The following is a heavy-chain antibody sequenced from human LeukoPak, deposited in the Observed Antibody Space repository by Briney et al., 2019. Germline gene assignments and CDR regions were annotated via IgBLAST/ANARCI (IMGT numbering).Heavy chain of an antibody. CDR2: IYHSGNT. J-gene: IGHJ3*02. V-gene: IGHV4-4*02. CDR3: ARGDTTQGWDAFDI. D-gene: IGHD5-18*01. Sequence: SGTLSLTCAVSGGSISTNNWWSWVRQPPGKGLEWIGEIYHSGNTNYNPSLKSRVTILVDKSKNQFSLKLSSVTAADTAVYYCARGDTTQGWDAFDIWGQGTMVTVSS. CDR1: GGSISTNNW.